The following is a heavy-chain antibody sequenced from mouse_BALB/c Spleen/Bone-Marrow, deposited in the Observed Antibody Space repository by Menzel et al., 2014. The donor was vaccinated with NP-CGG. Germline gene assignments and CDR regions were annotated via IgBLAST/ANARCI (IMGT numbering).Heavy chain of an antibody. CDR3: AIDSPYAMDY. CDR1: GFNIKDTY. V-gene: IGHV14-3*02. J-gene: IGHJ4*01. Sequence: EVQRVESGAELVKPGASVKLSCTASGFNIKDTYMHWVKQRPEQGLEWIGRIDPANGNTKYDPKFQGKATITADTSSNTAYLQLSSLTSEDTAVYYCAIDSPYAMDYWGQGTSVTVSS. CDR2: IDPANGNT.